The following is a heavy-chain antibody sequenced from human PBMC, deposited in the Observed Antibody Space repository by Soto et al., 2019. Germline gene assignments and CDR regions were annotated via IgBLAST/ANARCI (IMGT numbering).Heavy chain of an antibody. CDR1: GFTVSNNY. J-gene: IGHJ6*01. Sequence: EVQVVETGGGLIQPGGSLRLSCVASGFTVSNNYMSWVRQVPGKGLKWVSLINSAGTPYYEDSVKGRFTVSRDTSKNTLYLQMSGLRVEDTAVYFCAREKSAMRRGFRYGMDVWGQGTAVTVSS. CDR2: INSAGTP. CDR3: AREKSAMRRGFRYGMDV. V-gene: IGHV3-53*02. D-gene: IGHD2-2*01.